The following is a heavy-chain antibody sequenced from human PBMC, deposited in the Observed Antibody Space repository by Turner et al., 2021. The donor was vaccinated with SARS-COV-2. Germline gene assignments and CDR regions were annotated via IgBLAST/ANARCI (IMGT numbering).Heavy chain of an antibody. D-gene: IGHD2-2*01. CDR3: ARDHRPVVVPSAKRAGSYYYGMDV. J-gene: IGHJ6*02. Sequence: EVQLAELGGGLVKPGGSRKLSCAASAFPFSNYSMNWGRQAPGKELEWVSSISGSGSYIYYADSVKGRVTISRDNAKNSLYLQMNSLRAEDTAVYYCARDHRPVVVPSAKRAGSYYYGMDVWGQGTTVTVSS. V-gene: IGHV3-21*01. CDR2: ISGSGSYI. CDR1: AFPFSNYS.